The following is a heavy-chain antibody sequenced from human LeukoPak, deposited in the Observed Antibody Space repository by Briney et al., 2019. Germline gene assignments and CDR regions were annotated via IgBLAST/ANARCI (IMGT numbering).Heavy chain of an antibody. CDR2: INTYNGDT. Sequence: ASVKVSCKASGYTFTNYGISWVRQAPGQGLEWLGWINTYNGDTNYVQKLQGRVTMTADTSTTTAYMELRSLRSDDTAVYYCARGDSSGWYYFDYWGQGTLVTVSS. CDR1: GYTFTNYG. J-gene: IGHJ4*02. CDR3: ARGDSSGWYYFDY. D-gene: IGHD6-19*01. V-gene: IGHV1-18*01.